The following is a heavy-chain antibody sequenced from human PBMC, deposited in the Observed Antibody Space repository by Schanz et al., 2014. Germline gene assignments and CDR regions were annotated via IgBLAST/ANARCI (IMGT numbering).Heavy chain of an antibody. D-gene: IGHD6-13*01. Sequence: EVQLLESGGGLVQPGGSLRLSCAASGFTFSSYAMSWVRQAPGKGLEWVSTIGTSGGTNYAESVKGRFTISRDNSKNTLYLQMNSLRVEDTAVYFCVSQTGSPNYWGQGTLVTVSS. CDR1: GFTFSSYA. CDR3: VSQTGSPNY. CDR2: IGTSGGT. V-gene: IGHV3-23*01. J-gene: IGHJ4*02.